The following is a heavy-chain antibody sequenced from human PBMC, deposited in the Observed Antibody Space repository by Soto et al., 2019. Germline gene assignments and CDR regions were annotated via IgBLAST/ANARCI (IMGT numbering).Heavy chain of an antibody. CDR1: GFTFSSYA. D-gene: IGHD4-17*01. J-gene: IGHJ6*03. CDR3: AKVTTTVTTDYYYYMDV. CDR2: ISGSGGST. Sequence: GGSLRLSCAASGFTFSSYAMSWVRQAPGKGLEWVSAISGSGGSTYYADSVKGRFTISRDNSKNTLYLQMNSLRAEDTAVYYCAKVTTTVTTDYYYYMDVWGKGTTVTVSS. V-gene: IGHV3-23*01.